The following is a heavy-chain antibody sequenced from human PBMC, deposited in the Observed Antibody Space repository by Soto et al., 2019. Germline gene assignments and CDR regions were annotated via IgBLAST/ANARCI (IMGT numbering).Heavy chain of an antibody. CDR2: IIPIFGTA. V-gene: IGHV1-69*12. CDR3: ARIRGNRRFGMDV. CDR1: GGTFSSYA. D-gene: IGHD3-10*01. J-gene: IGHJ6*02. Sequence: QVQLVQSGAEVKKPGSSVKVSCKASGGTFSSYAISWVRQAPGQGLEWMGGIIPIFGTANYAHKFKDRVTIPADESTSTADREQSSLRAEDTAVYYCARIRGNRRFGMDVWGQGATVTVSS.